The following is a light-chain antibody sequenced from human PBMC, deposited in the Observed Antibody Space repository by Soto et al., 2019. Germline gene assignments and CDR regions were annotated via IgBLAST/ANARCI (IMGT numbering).Light chain of an antibody. CDR1: QSLTSN. CDR3: QQYNNWPPTWT. CDR2: ATS. V-gene: IGKV3-15*01. Sequence: EIILTQSPVTLYVSPGETATLSCRASQSLTSNLAWYQQRPGRAPRLLIYATSTRATDIPARFSGSGSGTDFTLTISSLQSEDFAVYYCQQYNNWPPTWTFGQGTKVDI. J-gene: IGKJ1*01.